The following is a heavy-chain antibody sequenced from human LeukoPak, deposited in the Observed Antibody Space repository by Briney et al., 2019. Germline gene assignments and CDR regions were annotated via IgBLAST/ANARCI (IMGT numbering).Heavy chain of an antibody. CDR1: GYTFTSYG. V-gene: IGHV1-18*01. Sequence: GASVKVSCKASGYTFTSYGISWVRQAPGQGLEWMGWISAYNGNTNYAQKLQGRVTMTTDTSTSTAYMELRSLRSDDTAVYYCARGASTIFGVVIHGYWGQGTLVTVSS. D-gene: IGHD3-3*01. CDR2: ISAYNGNT. CDR3: ARGASTIFGVVIHGY. J-gene: IGHJ4*02.